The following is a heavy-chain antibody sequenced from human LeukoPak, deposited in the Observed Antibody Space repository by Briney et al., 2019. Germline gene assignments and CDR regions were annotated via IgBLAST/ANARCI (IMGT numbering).Heavy chain of an antibody. D-gene: IGHD6-19*01. CDR3: AKDGSSSGWYYFDY. J-gene: IGHJ4*02. Sequence: PGGSLRLSCAASGFTFSSYGMSWVRQAPGKGLEWVSIISGSGGSTYHADSVKGRFTISRDNSKNTLYLQMNSLRADDTAVYYCAKDGSSSGWYYFDYWGQGTLVTVSS. CDR2: ISGSGGST. V-gene: IGHV3-23*01. CDR1: GFTFSSYG.